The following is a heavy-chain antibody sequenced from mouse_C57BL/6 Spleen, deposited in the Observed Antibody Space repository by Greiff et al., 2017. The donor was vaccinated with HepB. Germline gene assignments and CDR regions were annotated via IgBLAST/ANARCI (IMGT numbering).Heavy chain of an antibody. CDR3: SRDGSYGSSYGLFSFAY. CDR2: ISDGGSYT. D-gene: IGHD1-1*01. J-gene: IGHJ3*01. CDR1: GFTFSSYA. V-gene: IGHV5-4*01. Sequence: EVQGVESGGGLVKPGGSLKLSCAASGFTFSSYAMSWVRQTPEKRLEWVATISDGGSYTYYPDNVKGRFTISRDNAKNNLYLQMSHLKSEDTAMYYCSRDGSYGSSYGLFSFAYWGQGTLVTVSA.